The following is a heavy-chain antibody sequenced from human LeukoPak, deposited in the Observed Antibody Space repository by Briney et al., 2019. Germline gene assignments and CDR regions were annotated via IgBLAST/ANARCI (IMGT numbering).Heavy chain of an antibody. CDR1: GGSISSGDYY. D-gene: IGHD3-10*01. CDR2: IYYSGST. J-gene: IGHJ3*02. CDR3: ASTYGSGSYVAFDI. V-gene: IGHV4-30-4*01. Sequence: PSETLSLTCTVSGGSISSGDYYWSWIRQPPGKGLEWIGYIYYSGSTYYNPSLKSRVTISVDTSKNQFSLKLSSVTAADTAVYYCASTYGSGSYVAFDIWGQGTMVTVSS.